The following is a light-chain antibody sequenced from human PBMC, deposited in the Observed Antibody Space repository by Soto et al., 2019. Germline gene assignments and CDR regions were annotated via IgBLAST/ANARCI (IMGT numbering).Light chain of an antibody. J-gene: IGKJ4*01. CDR2: DAS. CDR1: QSISTY. V-gene: IGKV3-11*01. CDR3: QQRYVWLT. Sequence: IVLTQSPATLSLSPGERATLSCRAGQSISTYLAWYQQKSGQAPRLLIYDASNRATGTPARFSGSGSGTDFTLIISSLEPEDSAVYYCQQRYVWLTFGGGTKVEIK.